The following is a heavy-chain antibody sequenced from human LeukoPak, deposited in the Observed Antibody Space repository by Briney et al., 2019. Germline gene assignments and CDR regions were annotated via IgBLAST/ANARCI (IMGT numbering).Heavy chain of an antibody. V-gene: IGHV4-39*02. CDR1: GGSISSRSYY. CDR2: TYYTGST. Sequence: SETLSLTCSVSGGSISSRSYYWGWVRQPPGKGLEWIGSTYYTGSTTYNPSPSLKSRVTISVDTSKNQFSLKLSSVTAADTAVYYCARETSGTSKIDSWGQGTLVTVSS. D-gene: IGHD3-10*01. CDR3: ARETSGTSKIDS. J-gene: IGHJ4*02.